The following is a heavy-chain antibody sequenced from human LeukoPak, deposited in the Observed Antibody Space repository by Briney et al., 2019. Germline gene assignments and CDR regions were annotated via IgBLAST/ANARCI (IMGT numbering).Heavy chain of an antibody. CDR3: AGRRRRGYSGLDAFDI. CDR1: GGTFSSYA. V-gene: IGHV1-69*13. J-gene: IGHJ3*02. D-gene: IGHD5-12*01. CDR2: IIPIFGTA. Sequence: SVKVSCKASGGTFSSYAISWVRQAPGQGLEWMGGIIPIFGTANYAQKFQGRVTITADESTSTAYMELSSLRSEGTAVYYCAGRRRRGYSGLDAFDIWGQGTMVTVSS.